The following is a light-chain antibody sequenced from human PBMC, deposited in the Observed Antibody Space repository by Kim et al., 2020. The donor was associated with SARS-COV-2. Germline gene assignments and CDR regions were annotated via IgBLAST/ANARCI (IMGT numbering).Light chain of an antibody. V-gene: IGLV2-23*02. Sequence: QSITISGTGTSSEVGSYNLVSWYQQHPGKAPKFMIYEVSKRPSGVSNRFSGSKSGNTASLTISGLQAEDEADYYCCSYAGSSTFVVFGGGTQLTVL. CDR2: EVS. CDR3: CSYAGSSTFVV. J-gene: IGLJ2*01. CDR1: SSEVGSYNL.